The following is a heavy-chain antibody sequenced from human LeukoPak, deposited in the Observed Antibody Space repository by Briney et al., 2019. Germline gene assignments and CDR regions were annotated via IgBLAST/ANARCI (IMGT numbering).Heavy chain of an antibody. J-gene: IGHJ5*02. CDR1: GGSIGPYY. D-gene: IGHD1-26*01. Sequence: SETLSLTCTVSGGSIGPYYWSWIRQPPGKGLEWIGYIHTTGDANYNPSLRGRVSMSVDTSKNQFSLRLNSVTAADTAVYYCARGSGNYNPWGQGTLVTVSS. CDR3: ARGSGNYNP. V-gene: IGHV4-4*09. CDR2: IHTTGDA.